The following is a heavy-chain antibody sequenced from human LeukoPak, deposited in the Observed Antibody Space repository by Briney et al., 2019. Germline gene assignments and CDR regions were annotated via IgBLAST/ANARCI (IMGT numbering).Heavy chain of an antibody. J-gene: IGHJ4*02. V-gene: IGHV3-30*02. CDR3: AKDRVLRYFDWLFDLDY. CDR2: IRYDGSNK. Sequence: PGGSLRLSCAASGFTFISYAMSWVRQAPGKGLEWVTFIRYDGSNKYYADSVKGRFTISRDNSKNTLYLQMNSLRAEDTAVYYCAKDRVLRYFDWLFDLDYWGQGTLVTVSS. D-gene: IGHD3-9*01. CDR1: GFTFISYA.